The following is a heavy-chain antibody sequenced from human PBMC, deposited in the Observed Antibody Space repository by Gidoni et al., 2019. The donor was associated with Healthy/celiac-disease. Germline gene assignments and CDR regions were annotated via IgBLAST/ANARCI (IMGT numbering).Heavy chain of an antibody. J-gene: IGHJ4*02. CDR3: ARRYTYDIWTGYYTYFDY. CDR1: GSTFSSYE. Sequence: EVQLVVSGGGLVQPGRSLRLCCAASGSTFSSYEMNWVRQAQGKGLEWGSYISSSGSTIYYADSVKGRFTISRDNAKNSLYLQMNSLGAEDTAVYYCARRYTYDIWTGYYTYFDYWGQGTLVTVSS. V-gene: IGHV3-48*03. D-gene: IGHD3-9*01. CDR2: ISSSGSTI.